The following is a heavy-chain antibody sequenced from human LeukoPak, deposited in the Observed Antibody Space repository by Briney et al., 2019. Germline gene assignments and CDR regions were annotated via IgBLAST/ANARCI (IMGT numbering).Heavy chain of an antibody. D-gene: IGHD3-9*01. CDR2: ISGFGGST. CDR1: GFTFSSYG. J-gene: IGHJ4*02. CDR3: AKGPPHYYDILTAYYLDY. Sequence: PGGSLRLSCAASGFTFSSYGMSWVRQAPGKGLEWVSAISGFGGSTYYADSVKGRFTISRDNSKNTLYLQMSSLRAEDTAVYYCAKGPPHYYDILTAYYLDYWGQGTLVTVSS. V-gene: IGHV3-23*01.